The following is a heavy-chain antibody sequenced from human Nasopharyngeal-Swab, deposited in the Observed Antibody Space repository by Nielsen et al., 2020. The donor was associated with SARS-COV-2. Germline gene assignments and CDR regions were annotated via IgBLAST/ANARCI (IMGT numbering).Heavy chain of an antibody. CDR2: VFYTGT. CDR1: GASISNRTYY. V-gene: IGHV4-39*07. Sequence: SETLSLTCSVSGASISNRTYYWGWIRQSPEKGLQWIGTVFYTGTYYNPSLQSRVTISVDTSKNQFSLKLTSVTAADTAVYYCVRDESGVYLGLPFVCWGPGTLVIVFS. J-gene: IGHJ4*02. CDR3: VRDESGVYLGLPFVC. D-gene: IGHD5/OR15-5a*01.